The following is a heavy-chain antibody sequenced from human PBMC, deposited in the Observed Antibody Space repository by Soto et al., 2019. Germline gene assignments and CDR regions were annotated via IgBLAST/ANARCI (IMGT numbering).Heavy chain of an antibody. D-gene: IGHD3-22*01. CDR2: ISSSSSYT. V-gene: IGHV3-11*06. CDR1: GFTFSDYY. CDR3: ARDRYDSSGSSGYFDY. J-gene: IGHJ4*02. Sequence: PGGSLRLSCAASGFTFSDYYMSWIRQAPGKGLEWVSYISSSSSYTNYADSVKGRFTISRDNAKNSLYLQMNSLRAEDTAVYYCARDRYDSSGSSGYFDYWGQGTLVTVSS.